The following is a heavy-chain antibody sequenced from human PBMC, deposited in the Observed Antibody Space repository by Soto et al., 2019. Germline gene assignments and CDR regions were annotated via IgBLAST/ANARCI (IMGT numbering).Heavy chain of an antibody. V-gene: IGHV1-3*01. D-gene: IGHD3-3*01. CDR1: GYTFTSYA. J-gene: IGHJ3*02. CDR3: ARGSTIFGVVIGDAFDI. CDR2: INAGNGNT. Sequence: GASVKVSCKASGYTFTSYAMHWVRQAPGQRLEWMGWINAGNGNTKYSQKFQGRVTITRDTSASTAYMELSSLRSEDTAVYYCARGSTIFGVVIGDAFDIWGQGTMVTVSS.